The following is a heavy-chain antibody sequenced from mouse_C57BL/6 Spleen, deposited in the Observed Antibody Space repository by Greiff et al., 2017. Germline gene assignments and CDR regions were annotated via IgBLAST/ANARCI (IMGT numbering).Heavy chain of an antibody. CDR2: IYPRSGNT. CDR3: ARGYYGSSYENYAMDY. J-gene: IGHJ4*01. Sequence: QVQLKQSGAELARPGASVKMSCKASGYTFTSYGISWVKQRTGQGLEWIGEIYPRSGNTYYNEKFKGKATLTADKSSSTAYMELRSLTSEDSAVYFCARGYYGSSYENYAMDYWGQGTSVTVSS. V-gene: IGHV1-81*01. D-gene: IGHD1-1*01. CDR1: GYTFTSYG.